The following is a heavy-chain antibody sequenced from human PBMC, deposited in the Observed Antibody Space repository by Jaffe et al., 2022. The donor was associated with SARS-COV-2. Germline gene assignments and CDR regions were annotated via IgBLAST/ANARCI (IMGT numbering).Heavy chain of an antibody. CDR2: ISGSGGST. CDR3: AKDDLAHYYDSSGYDAFDI. CDR1: GFTFSSYA. J-gene: IGHJ3*02. V-gene: IGHV3-23*01. D-gene: IGHD3-22*01. Sequence: EVQLLESGGGLVQPGGSLRLSCAASGFTFSSYAMSWVRQAPGKGLEWVSAISGSGGSTYYADSVKGRFTISRDNSKNTLYLQMNSLRAEDTAVYYCAKDDLAHYYDSSGYDAFDIWGQGTMVTVSS.